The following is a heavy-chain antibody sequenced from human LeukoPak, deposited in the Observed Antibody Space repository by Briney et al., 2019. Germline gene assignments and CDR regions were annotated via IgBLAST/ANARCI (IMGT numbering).Heavy chain of an antibody. CDR3: ARYVRSGSGSSPQ. Sequence: SVKVSCKASGVTFSSYAISWVRQAPGQGLEWMGGIIPIFGTANYAQKFQGRVTITADESTSTAYMELSSLRSEDTAVYYCARYVRSGSGSSPQWGQGTLVTVSS. CDR2: IIPIFGTA. D-gene: IGHD3-10*01. V-gene: IGHV1-69*13. CDR1: GVTFSSYA. J-gene: IGHJ4*02.